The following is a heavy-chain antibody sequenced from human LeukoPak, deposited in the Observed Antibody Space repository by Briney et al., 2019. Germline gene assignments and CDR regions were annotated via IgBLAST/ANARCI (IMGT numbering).Heavy chain of an antibody. D-gene: IGHD3-22*01. CDR2: IYTSGST. V-gene: IGHV4-61*02. Sequence: SETLSLTCTVSGGSISSGSYYWSWIRQPAGKGLEWIGRIYTSGSTNYNPSLKSRVTMSVDTSKNQFSLKLSSVTAADTAVYYCARVTYYYDSSGYYHYYYMDVWGKGTTVTVSS. J-gene: IGHJ6*03. CDR3: ARVTYYYDSSGYYHYYYMDV. CDR1: GGSISSGSYY.